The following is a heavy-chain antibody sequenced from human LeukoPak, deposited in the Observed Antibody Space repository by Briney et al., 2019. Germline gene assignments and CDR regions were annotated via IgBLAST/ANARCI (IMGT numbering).Heavy chain of an antibody. V-gene: IGHV3-7*01. D-gene: IGHD3-9*01. J-gene: IGHJ4*02. CDR2: INQDGSEK. CDR1: RFTFSNYW. CDR3: ARVEDYDILTGFDY. Sequence: GGSLRLSCADSRFTFSNYWMSWVRQAPGKGLEWVANINQDGSEKYYVDSVKGRFTISRDNAKNSLYLQMNSLRAEDTAVYYCARVEDYDILTGFDYWGQGTLVTVSS.